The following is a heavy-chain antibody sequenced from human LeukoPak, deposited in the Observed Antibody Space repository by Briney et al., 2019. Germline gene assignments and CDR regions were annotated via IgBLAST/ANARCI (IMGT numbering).Heavy chain of an antibody. CDR1: GGSISSGYY. D-gene: IGHD5-18*01. V-gene: IGHV4-38-2*02. Sequence: PSETLSLTCTVSGGSISSGYYWGWIRQPPGKGLEWIGSMYHSGRTYYNLSLKSRVTISVDTSKNQISLKLSSVTAADTAVYYCARTTNTDMVAYWGQGTLVTVSS. J-gene: IGHJ4*02. CDR2: MYHSGRT. CDR3: ARTTNTDMVAY.